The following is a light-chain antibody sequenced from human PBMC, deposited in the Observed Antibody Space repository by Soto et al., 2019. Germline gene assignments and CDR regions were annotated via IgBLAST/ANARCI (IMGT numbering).Light chain of an antibody. Sequence: EIGLTQSPATLSLSPGERATLSCRASQSVSSYLAWYQQKPGQAHRLLIYDASNRATGIPARFSGSGSGTDFTLTISGLEPEDFAVYYCQQRSNWPPSFGGGTKVEIK. CDR3: QQRSNWPPS. J-gene: IGKJ4*02. CDR1: QSVSSY. V-gene: IGKV3-11*01. CDR2: DAS.